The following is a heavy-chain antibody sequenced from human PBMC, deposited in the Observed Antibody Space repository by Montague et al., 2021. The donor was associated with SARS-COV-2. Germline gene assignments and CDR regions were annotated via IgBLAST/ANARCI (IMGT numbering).Heavy chain of an antibody. D-gene: IGHD6-19*01. Sequence: SETLSLTCVVSGGSISRINWWSWVRQPPGKGLEWIGEIYHSGSTNYNPSLKSGFIISVDKSKNQFSLQLISVTAADTAVYYCAWTGYSSGCHCFDYWGQGTLVTVSS. J-gene: IGHJ4*02. CDR3: AWTGYSSGCHCFDY. CDR2: IYHSGST. CDR1: GGSISRINW. V-gene: IGHV4-4*02.